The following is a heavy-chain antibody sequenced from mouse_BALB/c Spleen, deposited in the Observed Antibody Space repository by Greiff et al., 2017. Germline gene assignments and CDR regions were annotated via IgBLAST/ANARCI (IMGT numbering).Heavy chain of an antibody. D-gene: IGHD1-1*01. CDR2: INSNGGST. J-gene: IGHJ2*01. Sequence: EVKLVESGGGLVQPGGSLKLSCAASGFTFSSYGMSWVRQTPDKRLELVATINSNGGSTYYPDSVKGRFTISRDNAKNTLYLQMSSLKSEDTAMYYCARARSSIDYWGQGTTLTVSS. CDR1: GFTFSSYG. V-gene: IGHV5-6-3*01. CDR3: ARARSSIDY.